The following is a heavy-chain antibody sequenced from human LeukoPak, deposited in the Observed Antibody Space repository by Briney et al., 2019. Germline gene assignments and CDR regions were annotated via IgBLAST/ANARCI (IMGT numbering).Heavy chain of an antibody. D-gene: IGHD5-18*01. CDR2: ISYDGSNK. Sequence: QPGRSLRLSCAASGLTFSTYDMHWVPQAPGKGLEGVAVISYDGSNKYYADSVKGRFTISRDNSKNTLYLQMNSLRAEDTAVYYCARDAEHSSLAYWGQGTLVTVSS. V-gene: IGHV3-30*03. CDR3: ARDAEHSSLAY. CDR1: GLTFSTYD. J-gene: IGHJ4*02.